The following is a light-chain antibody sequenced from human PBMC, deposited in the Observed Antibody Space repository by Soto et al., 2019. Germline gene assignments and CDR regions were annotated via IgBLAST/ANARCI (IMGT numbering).Light chain of an antibody. J-gene: IGKJ1*01. CDR1: QSVSSNF. V-gene: IGKV3-20*01. CDR2: GAS. Sequence: EIVLTQSPGTLSLSPGDRVTLSCRASQSVSSNFLAWYQQKPGQAPRLLIYGASIRATGIPDRFSGSGSGTDFTLTIRRREPEDFAMYFCHQYGSSPRTFGQGTKVEIK. CDR3: HQYGSSPRT.